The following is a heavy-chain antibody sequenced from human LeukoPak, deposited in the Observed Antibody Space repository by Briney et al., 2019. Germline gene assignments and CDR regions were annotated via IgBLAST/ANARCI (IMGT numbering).Heavy chain of an antibody. D-gene: IGHD2-2*01. V-gene: IGHV3-23*01. Sequence: GGSLRLSCAASGFTFSSYAMSWVRPGPGKGLEWVSAISGSGGSTYYADSVKGRVTISRDNSKKTLYLQMNSLRAEDTAVYYCAKGEIVPGRRYFDYWGQGTLVTVSS. J-gene: IGHJ4*02. CDR2: ISGSGGST. CDR3: AKGEIVPGRRYFDY. CDR1: GFTFSSYA.